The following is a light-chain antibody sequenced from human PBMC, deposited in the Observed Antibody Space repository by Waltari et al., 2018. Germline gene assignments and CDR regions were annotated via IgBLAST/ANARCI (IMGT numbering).Light chain of an antibody. J-gene: IGKJ2*01. CDR3: QQYSSFST. Sequence: DIEMTQPPSTQSASVGYRVTISCRASQSVGTWLAWYQQKPGKAPKLLIYMASSLESGVPSRFSGSGSGTEFTLTISSLQPDDFATYSCQQYSSFSTFGQGTKV. CDR1: QSVGTW. V-gene: IGKV1-5*03. CDR2: MAS.